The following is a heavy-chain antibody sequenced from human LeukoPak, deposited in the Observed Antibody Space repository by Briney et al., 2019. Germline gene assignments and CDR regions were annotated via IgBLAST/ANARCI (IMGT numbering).Heavy chain of an antibody. CDR2: IKQDGSEK. Sequence: PGGSLRLSCAASRFTFSSYWMTWVRQAPGKGLEWVANIKQDGSEKYYVDSVKGRFTISRDNAKNSLYLQMDSLRAEDTAIYYCARANWGFDHWGQGTLVTVSS. CDR3: ARANWGFDH. J-gene: IGHJ4*02. CDR1: RFTFSSYW. D-gene: IGHD7-27*01. V-gene: IGHV3-7*03.